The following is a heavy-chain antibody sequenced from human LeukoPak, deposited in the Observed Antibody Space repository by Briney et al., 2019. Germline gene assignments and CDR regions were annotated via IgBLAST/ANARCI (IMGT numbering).Heavy chain of an antibody. CDR1: GFTLISYV. D-gene: IGHD3-10*01. J-gene: IGHJ4*02. CDR2: ISYDGSNK. CDR3: AKGMVRGGFDY. V-gene: IGHV3-30*18. Sequence: GGSLRLSCAASGFTLISYVMHWVRQAPGKGLEWVAVISYDGSNKYYADSVKGRFTISRDNSKNTLYLQMNSLRAEDTAVCYCAKGMVRGGFDYWGQGTLVTVSS.